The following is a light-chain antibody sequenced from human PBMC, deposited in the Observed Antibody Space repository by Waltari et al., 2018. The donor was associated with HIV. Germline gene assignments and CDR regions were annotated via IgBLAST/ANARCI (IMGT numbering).Light chain of an antibody. V-gene: IGKV3-11*01. CDR2: DAS. CDR1: QSVSSF. Sequence: EIVLTQSPATLSLSLGARATLSCRASQSVSSFLAWFQQKPGQAPRLLISDASTRATGIPARFSGRGSGTDFTLTISSLEPEDFAVYYCQQRSDWPRLTFGGGTKVEIK. J-gene: IGKJ4*01. CDR3: QQRSDWPRLT.